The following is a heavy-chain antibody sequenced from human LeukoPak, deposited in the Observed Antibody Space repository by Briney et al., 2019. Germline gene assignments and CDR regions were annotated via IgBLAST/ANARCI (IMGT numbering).Heavy chain of an antibody. Sequence: GGSLRLSCAASGFTFSDYYMSWIRQAPGKGLEWVSYISSSGSTINYADSVKGRCTISRDNAKNSLYLQMNSLRAEDTAVYYCGRDLAKSLGGCFDPWGQGTLVTVSS. J-gene: IGHJ5*02. CDR2: ISSSGSTI. CDR1: GFTFSDYY. D-gene: IGHD3-10*01. CDR3: GRDLAKSLGGCFDP. V-gene: IGHV3-11*01.